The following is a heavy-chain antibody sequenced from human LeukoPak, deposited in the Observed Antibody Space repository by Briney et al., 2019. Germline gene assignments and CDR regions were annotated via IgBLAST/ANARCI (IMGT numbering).Heavy chain of an antibody. J-gene: IGHJ4*02. D-gene: IGHD3-22*01. CDR3: ARSPGIVVDPYFDY. Sequence: ASVKVSCKASGYTFTSYDINWVRQATGQGLEWMGIINPSGGSTSYPQKFQGRVTMTRDTSTSTVYMELSSLRSEDTAVYYCARSPGIVVDPYFDYWGQGTLVTVSS. CDR1: GYTFTSYD. CDR2: INPSGGST. V-gene: IGHV1-46*01.